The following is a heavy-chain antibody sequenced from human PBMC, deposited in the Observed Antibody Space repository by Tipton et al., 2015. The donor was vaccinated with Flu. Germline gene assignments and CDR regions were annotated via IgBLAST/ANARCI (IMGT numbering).Heavy chain of an antibody. CDR3: GGWGWLGEFLPPAGMDV. CDR2: INPNSGGT. V-gene: IGHV1-2*06. J-gene: IGHJ6*02. D-gene: IGHD3-10*01. Sequence: QVQLVQSGAEVKKPGASVKVSCKASGYSFTDNYIHWVRQAPGQGLEWMGRINPNSGGTDYKQKFKGRVTMTRDTSIRTAYMELSRWGSDDTAVYYGGGWGWLGEFLPPAGMDVWGQGTTVTVSS. CDR1: GYSFTDNY.